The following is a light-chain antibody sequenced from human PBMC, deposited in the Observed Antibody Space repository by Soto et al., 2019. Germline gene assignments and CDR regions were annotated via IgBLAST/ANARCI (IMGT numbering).Light chain of an antibody. J-gene: IGKJ4*01. CDR1: QSVSSSY. V-gene: IGKV3-20*01. CDR2: GAS. CDR3: QQYGSSHPLT. Sequence: EIVLTQSPGTLSLSPGERATLSCRASQSVSSSYLAWYQQKPRQATRLIIYGASSRANGIPDRFSGSGSGTDFTLTISRLEPEDFALYYCQQYGSSHPLTFGGGTKVDIK.